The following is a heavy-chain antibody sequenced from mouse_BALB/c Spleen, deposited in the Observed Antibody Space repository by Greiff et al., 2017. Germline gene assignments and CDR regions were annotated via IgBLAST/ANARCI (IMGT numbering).Heavy chain of an antibody. CDR1: GYTFTSYD. CDR3: ARSTHYGNYVDYAMDY. V-gene: IGHV1S33*01. CDR2: IYPGDGST. D-gene: IGHD2-1*01. J-gene: IGHJ4*01. Sequence: SGPELVKPGALVKISCKASGYTFTSYDINWVKQRPGQGLEWIGWIYPGDGSTKYNEKFKGKATLTADKSSSTAYMQLSSLTSENSAVYFCARSTHYGNYVDYAMDYWGQGTSVTVSS.